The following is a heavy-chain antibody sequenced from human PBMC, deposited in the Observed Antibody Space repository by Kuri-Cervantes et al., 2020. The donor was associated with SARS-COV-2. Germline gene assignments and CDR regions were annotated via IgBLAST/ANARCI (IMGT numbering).Heavy chain of an antibody. CDR3: ARDLMTTVTTGAFDI. D-gene: IGHD4-17*01. CDR2: INPNSGGT. Sequence: ASVKVSCKASGYTFTGYYMHWVRQAPGQGLEWMGWINPNSGGTSYAQKFQGRVTMTRDTSISTAYMELSRLRSDDTAVYYCARDLMTTVTTGAFDIWGQGTMVTVSS. CDR1: GYTFTGYY. J-gene: IGHJ3*02. V-gene: IGHV1-2*02.